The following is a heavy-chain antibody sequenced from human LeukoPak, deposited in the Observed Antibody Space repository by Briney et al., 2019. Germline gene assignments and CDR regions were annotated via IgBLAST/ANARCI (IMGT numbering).Heavy chain of an antibody. D-gene: IGHD3-10*01. CDR2: IYYSGST. CDR1: GGSISSGVYY. CDR3: ARGVKGLRGAFDI. J-gene: IGHJ3*02. V-gene: IGHV4-31*03. Sequence: SETLSLTCTVSGGSISSGVYYWSWIRQHPGKGLEWIVYIYYSGSTYSNPSLKSRLTMSVDISKNQFSLKLSSVTAADTAVYYCARGVKGLRGAFDIWGQGTMVTVSS.